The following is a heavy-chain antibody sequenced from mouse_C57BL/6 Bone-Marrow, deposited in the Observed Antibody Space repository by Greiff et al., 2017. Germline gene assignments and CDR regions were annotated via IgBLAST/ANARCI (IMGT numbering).Heavy chain of an antibody. J-gene: IGHJ3*01. CDR3: ARILRAWFAY. CDR2: IDPANGNT. V-gene: IGHV14-3*01. CDR1: GFNIKNTY. Sequence: VQLKESVAELVRPGASVKLSCTASGFNIKNTYMPWVKQRPEQGLEWIGRIDPANGNTKYAPKFQGMATITADTSSNTAYLQLSSLTSEDTAIYYCARILRAWFAYWGQGTLVTVSA. D-gene: IGHD1-1*01.